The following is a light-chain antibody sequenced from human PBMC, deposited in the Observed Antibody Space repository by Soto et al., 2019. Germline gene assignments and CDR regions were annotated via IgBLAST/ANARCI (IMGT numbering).Light chain of an antibody. Sequence: EIVLTQSPDTLSLSPGERVTLSCRASQRMTNNFLAWFQQKPGLAPRLLIHGVSTRASGVPDRLTGGGSGTDFVLTFSRVEPEDFAVYYCQQYGRSSFTFGQGTKLQIK. CDR3: QQYGRSSFT. V-gene: IGKV3-20*01. CDR1: QRMTNNF. CDR2: GVS. J-gene: IGKJ2*01.